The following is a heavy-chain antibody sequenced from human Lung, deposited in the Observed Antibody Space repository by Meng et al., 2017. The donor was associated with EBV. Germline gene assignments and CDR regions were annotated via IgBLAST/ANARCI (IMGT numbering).Heavy chain of an antibody. CDR3: ARGDYYDSSGLDY. Sequence: QVQLVQAGSELKKPGASVRIACKASGYTFTTYGMNWVRQAPGQGLEWMGWINTNTGKPTYAQSLTGRFVFSLDTSVSTAYLQISSLKAEDTAVYYCARGDYYDSSGLDYWGQGTLVTVSS. J-gene: IGHJ4*02. CDR1: GYTFTTYG. CDR2: INTNTGKP. D-gene: IGHD3-22*01. V-gene: IGHV7-4-1*02.